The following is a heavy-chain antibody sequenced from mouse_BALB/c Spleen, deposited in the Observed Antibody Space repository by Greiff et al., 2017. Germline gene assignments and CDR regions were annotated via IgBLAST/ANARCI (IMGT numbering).Heavy chain of an antibody. J-gene: IGHJ3*01. CDR3: TRSAHYGYDLAWFAY. CDR2: INTSNGGT. CDR1: GYTFTSYY. Sequence: QVQLQQSGAELVKPGASVKLSCKASGYTFTSYYMYWVKQRPGQGLEWIGEINTSNGGTYFNEKFKSKATLTVDKSSSTAYMQLSSLTSEDSAVYYCTRSAHYGYDLAWFAYWGQGTLVTVSA. V-gene: IGHV1S81*02. D-gene: IGHD2-2*01.